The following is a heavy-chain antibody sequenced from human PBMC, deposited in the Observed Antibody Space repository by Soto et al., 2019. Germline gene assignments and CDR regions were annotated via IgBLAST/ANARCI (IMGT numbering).Heavy chain of an antibody. CDR1: GVSISREY. J-gene: IGHJ6*03. Sequence: SETLSLTCTVSGVSISREYWSWIRQPPGKGLEWIGYIYYSGSTNYNPSLKSRVTISVDTSKNQFSLKLSSVTAADTAVYYCAKEVGDIVVVPAAIYYYYYMDVWGKGTTVTVSS. D-gene: IGHD2-2*02. V-gene: IGHV4-59*12. CDR2: IYYSGST. CDR3: AKEVGDIVVVPAAIYYYYYMDV.